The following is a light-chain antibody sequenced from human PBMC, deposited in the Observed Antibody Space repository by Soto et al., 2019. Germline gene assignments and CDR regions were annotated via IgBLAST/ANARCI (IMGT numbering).Light chain of an antibody. CDR1: SSDIGAYDY. CDR2: EVS. CDR3: SSYTSSSTYV. Sequence: QSVLTQPPSASGSPGQSVTISCTGTSSDIGAYDYVSWYQQHPGKAPKLMIYEVSQRPSGVPDRFSGSKSGNTASLTVSGLQAEDEADYYCSSYTSSSTYVFGTGTKLTVL. V-gene: IGLV2-8*01. J-gene: IGLJ1*01.